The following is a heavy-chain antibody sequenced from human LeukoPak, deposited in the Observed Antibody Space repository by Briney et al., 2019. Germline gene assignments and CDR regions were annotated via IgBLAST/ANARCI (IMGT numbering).Heavy chain of an antibody. CDR2: SSHDGTNR. Sequence: GGSLRLSCAASGFTLSSHGMHWVRQAPGKGLEWVAFSSHDGTNRYYADSMQGRFTISRDNSENTLFLQMSSLEPVDTAVYYCAKGATVTGYYLDLWGQGTLVIISS. D-gene: IGHD4-17*01. V-gene: IGHV3-30*18. J-gene: IGHJ4*02. CDR3: AKGATVTGYYLDL. CDR1: GFTLSSHG.